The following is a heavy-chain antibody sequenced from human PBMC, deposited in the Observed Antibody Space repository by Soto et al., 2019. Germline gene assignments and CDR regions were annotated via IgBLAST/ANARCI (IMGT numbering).Heavy chain of an antibody. CDR3: ARAYDYGAYGGMDV. D-gene: IGHD4-17*01. Sequence: QVQLVESGGGVVQPGRSLRLSCAASGFTFSSYGMHWVRQAPGKGLEWVAVIWYDGSNKYYADSVKGRFTIYRDNSKNTLYLQMNGLRAEDTAVYYCARAYDYGAYGGMDVWGQGTTVTVSS. CDR1: GFTFSSYG. CDR2: IWYDGSNK. J-gene: IGHJ6*02. V-gene: IGHV3-33*01.